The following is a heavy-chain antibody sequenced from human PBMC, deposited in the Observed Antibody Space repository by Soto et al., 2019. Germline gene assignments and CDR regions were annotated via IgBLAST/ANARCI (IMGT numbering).Heavy chain of an antibody. V-gene: IGHV1-2*04. Sequence: GASVKVSCKASGYTFSSYGINWVRQAPGQGLEWMGWINPNSGGTNYAQKFQGWVTMTRDTSISTAYMELSRLRSDDTAVYYCARTGNYYGSGSYYSSYYYYGMDVWGQGTTVTVSS. CDR2: INPNSGGT. D-gene: IGHD3-10*01. CDR1: GYTFSSYG. CDR3: ARTGNYYGSGSYYSSYYYYGMDV. J-gene: IGHJ6*02.